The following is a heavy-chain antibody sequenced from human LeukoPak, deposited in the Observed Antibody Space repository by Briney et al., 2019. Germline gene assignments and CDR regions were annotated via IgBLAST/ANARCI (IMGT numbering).Heavy chain of an antibody. J-gene: IGHJ4*02. V-gene: IGHV1-2*02. Sequence: ASVKVSCKASGYTFTDYYIHWLRQAPGQGLESMGWISPNSGRTNYAQYFQGRVTMTRDTSISTAYMELSRLRSDDTAVYYCGRPDFWSGNYYPPPHWGQGTLVTVSS. CDR3: GRPDFWSGNYYPPPH. D-gene: IGHD3-10*01. CDR1: GYTFTDYY. CDR2: ISPNSGRT.